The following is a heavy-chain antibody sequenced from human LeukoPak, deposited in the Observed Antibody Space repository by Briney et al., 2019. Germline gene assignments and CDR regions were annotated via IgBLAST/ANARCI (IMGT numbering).Heavy chain of an antibody. V-gene: IGHV1-8*01. D-gene: IGHD3-9*01. Sequence: GASVKVSCKASGYTFTSYDINWVRQATGQGLEWMGWMNPNRGNTGYAQKFQGRVTMTRNTSISTAYMELSSLRSEDTAVYYCARDFDWLLSTGYWGQGTLVTVSS. CDR3: ARDFDWLLSTGY. J-gene: IGHJ4*02. CDR1: GYTFTSYD. CDR2: MNPNRGNT.